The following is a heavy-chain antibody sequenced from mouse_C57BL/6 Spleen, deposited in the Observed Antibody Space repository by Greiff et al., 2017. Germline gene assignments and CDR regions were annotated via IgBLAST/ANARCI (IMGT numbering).Heavy chain of an antibody. CDR2: ISSGGSYT. D-gene: IGHD5-1*01. Sequence: EVQLVESGGDLVKPGGSLKLSCAASGFTFSSYGMSWVRQTPDKRLAWVATISSGGSYTYYPDSVKGRFTISRDNAKNTLYLQMSSLKSEDTAMYYCAIRGRTNYYAMDYWGQGTSVTVSS. CDR3: AIRGRTNYYAMDY. J-gene: IGHJ4*01. V-gene: IGHV5-6*01. CDR1: GFTFSSYG.